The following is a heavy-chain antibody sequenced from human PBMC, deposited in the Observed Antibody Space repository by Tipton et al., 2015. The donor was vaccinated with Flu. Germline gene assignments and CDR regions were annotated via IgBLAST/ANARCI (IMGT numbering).Heavy chain of an antibody. Sequence: TLSLTCAVYGGSFSGYYWSWIRQPPGKGLEWIGEINHSGSTNYNPSLKSRVTISVDTSKNQFSLKLSSVTAADTAVYYCARGLNSGYSSSWYYYYYYMDVWGKGTTVTVSS. V-gene: IGHV4-34*01. CDR3: ARGLNSGYSSSWYYYYYYMDV. J-gene: IGHJ6*03. CDR2: INHSGST. CDR1: GGSFSGYY. D-gene: IGHD6-13*01.